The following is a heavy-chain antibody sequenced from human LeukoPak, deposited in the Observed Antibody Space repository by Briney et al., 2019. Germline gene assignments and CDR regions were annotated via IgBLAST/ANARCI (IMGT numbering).Heavy chain of an antibody. Sequence: GASVKVSCKASGYTFTSYDIKWVRHATGQGLEWMVWMNPNSGNTGYAQKFQGRVTMTRNTSISTAYMELRRLRSEDTAVYYCARGSGVYSSGWYDWFDPWGQGTLVTVSS. J-gene: IGHJ5*02. CDR2: MNPNSGNT. CDR3: ARGSGVYSSGWYDWFDP. V-gene: IGHV1-8*01. D-gene: IGHD6-19*01. CDR1: GYTFTSYD.